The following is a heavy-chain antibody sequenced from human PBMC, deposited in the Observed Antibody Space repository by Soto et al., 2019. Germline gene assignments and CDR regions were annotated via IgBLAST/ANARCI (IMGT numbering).Heavy chain of an antibody. Sequence: QVQLVQSGGEVRKPGASVKVSCKASGYTFTSHGISWVRQAPGQGLEWMGGISAYNGDTNYAQKLQGRVTVTTDRSTSTAYTELRSLRSEDTAVYYCARMVRGSNIDYYHYMDVWGKGTTVTVSS. CDR2: ISAYNGDT. V-gene: IGHV1-18*01. CDR1: GYTFTSHG. D-gene: IGHD3-10*01. CDR3: ARMVRGSNIDYYHYMDV. J-gene: IGHJ6*03.